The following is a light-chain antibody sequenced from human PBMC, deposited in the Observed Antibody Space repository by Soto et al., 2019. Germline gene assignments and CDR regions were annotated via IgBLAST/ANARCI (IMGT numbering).Light chain of an antibody. CDR2: EVT. CDR3: SSFTNSILV. Sequence: QSVLTQPASVSGSPGQSITISCTGTTSDVGSHNFVSWYQQLPGKAPKLLIYEVTNRPSGTSNRFSGSKSGNTASLTISGLQAEDEADYYCSSFTNSILVFGRGTQLTVL. J-gene: IGLJ3*02. CDR1: TSDVGSHNF. V-gene: IGLV2-14*01.